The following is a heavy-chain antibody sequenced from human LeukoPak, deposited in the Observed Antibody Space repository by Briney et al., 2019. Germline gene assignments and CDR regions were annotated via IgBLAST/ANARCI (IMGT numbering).Heavy chain of an antibody. V-gene: IGHV4-59*12. CDR1: GGSISSYY. CDR3: ARDLVTVTKGFDI. CDR2: IYYSGST. D-gene: IGHD4-17*01. J-gene: IGHJ3*02. Sequence: SETLSLTCTVSGGSISSYYWSWIRQPPGKGLEWIGYIYYSGSTNYNPSLKSRVTISVDTSKNQFSLKLSSVTVADTAVYYCARDLVTVTKGFDIWGQGTMVSVSS.